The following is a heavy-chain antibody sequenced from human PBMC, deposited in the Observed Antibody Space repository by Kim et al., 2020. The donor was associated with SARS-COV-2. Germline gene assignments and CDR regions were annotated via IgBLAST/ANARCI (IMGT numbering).Heavy chain of an antibody. V-gene: IGHV3-33*01. J-gene: IGHJ3*02. CDR1: GFIFSNYG. CDR2: IWYDEKSE. CDR3: ARALYYSTADAFDI. Sequence: GGSLRLSCAASGFIFSNYGMHWVRQAPGKGLEWVAVIWYDEKSEYYADSVRGRFTISRDNSKDTVYLQMNSLRAEDTDGYYCARALYYSTADAFDIWGQG. D-gene: IGHD2-2*01.